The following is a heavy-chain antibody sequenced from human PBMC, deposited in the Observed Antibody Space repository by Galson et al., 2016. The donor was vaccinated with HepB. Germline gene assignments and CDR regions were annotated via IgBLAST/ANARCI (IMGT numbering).Heavy chain of an antibody. CDR3: AREGRGAYSNTIDS. J-gene: IGHJ4*02. CDR2: ISRSSSYI. Sequence: SLRLSCAASGFTFSDYYMSWIRQAPGKGLEWISYISRSSSYIIYADSVKGRFTISRDDAKNSLYLQMNSLRAEDTAVYYCAREGRGAYSNTIDSLGQGTLVTVSS. V-gene: IGHV3-11*06. D-gene: IGHD2-21*01. CDR1: GFTFSDYY.